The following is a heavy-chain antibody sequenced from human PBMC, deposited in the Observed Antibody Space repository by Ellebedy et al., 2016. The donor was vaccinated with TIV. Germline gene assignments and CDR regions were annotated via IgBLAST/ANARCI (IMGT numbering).Heavy chain of an antibody. CDR3: ARGGGYYDSSGYYPDY. J-gene: IGHJ4*02. D-gene: IGHD3-22*01. V-gene: IGHV1-69*13. CDR2: IIPIFGTA. Sequence: SVKVSXXASGGTFSSYAISWVRQAPGQGLEWMGGIIPIFGTANYAQKFQGRVTITADESTSTAYMELSSLRSEDTAVYYCARGGGYYDSSGYYPDYWGQGTLVTVSS. CDR1: GGTFSSYA.